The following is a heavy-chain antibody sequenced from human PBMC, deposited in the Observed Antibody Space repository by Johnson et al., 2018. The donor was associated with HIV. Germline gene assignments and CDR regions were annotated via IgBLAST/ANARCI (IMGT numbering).Heavy chain of an antibody. D-gene: IGHD3-22*01. CDR1: GFSFSSYG. J-gene: IGHJ3*02. CDR2: ISYDGSNK. Sequence: QVQLVESGGGVVQPGGSLRLSCATSGFSFSSYGMHWVRQAPGKGLEWVAVISYDGSNKYYADSVKGRFTISRDNSKNTLYLQMNSLRAEDTAVYYCARDLFYYDSSGYAFDIWGQGTMVTVSS. CDR3: ARDLFYYDSSGYAFDI. V-gene: IGHV3-33*05.